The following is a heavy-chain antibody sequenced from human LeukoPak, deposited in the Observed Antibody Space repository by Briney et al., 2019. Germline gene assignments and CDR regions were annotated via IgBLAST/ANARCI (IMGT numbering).Heavy chain of an antibody. Sequence: GGSLRLSCAASGFTFNNYGMHWVRQAPGKGLEWVTAISYDGSNKHYADSVRGRFTISRDNSKNTLYLQMNSLRTEDTAVYYCAQGGSEIYYFYHGMDVWGRGTTVTVSS. CDR1: GFTFNNYG. CDR2: ISYDGSNK. J-gene: IGHJ6*02. D-gene: IGHD3-10*01. V-gene: IGHV3-30*03. CDR3: AQGGSEIYYFYHGMDV.